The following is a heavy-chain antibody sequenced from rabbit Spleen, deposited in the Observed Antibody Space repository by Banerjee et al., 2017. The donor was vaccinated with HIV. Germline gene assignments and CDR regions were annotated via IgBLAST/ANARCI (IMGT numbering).Heavy chain of an antibody. J-gene: IGHJ6*01. CDR2: IYAGSSDSI. CDR1: GFSFDSGYD. D-gene: IGHD8-1*01. V-gene: IGHV1S40*01. Sequence: QSLEESGGDLVKPEGSLTLTCKASGFSFDSGYDMCWVRQAPGKGLEWIACIYAGSSDSIYSATWAKGRFTISKTSSTTVTLQMTSLTAADTATYFCARDAATSFSSYGMDLWGPGTLVTVS. CDR3: ARDAATSFSSYGMDL.